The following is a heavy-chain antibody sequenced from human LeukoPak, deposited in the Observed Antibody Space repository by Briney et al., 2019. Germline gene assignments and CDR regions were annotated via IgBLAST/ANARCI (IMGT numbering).Heavy chain of an antibody. J-gene: IGHJ4*02. Sequence: PGGSLRLSCAASGFTFSRYNMTWVRQAPGKGLEWVSSISGSGGITYYADSVKGRFTISRDNSKNTLYLQMNSLRAEDTAVYYCARGPSGYHNTGGQGTLVTVSS. CDR1: GFTFSRYN. CDR2: ISGSGGIT. D-gene: IGHD5-12*01. V-gene: IGHV3-23*01. CDR3: ARGPSGYHNT.